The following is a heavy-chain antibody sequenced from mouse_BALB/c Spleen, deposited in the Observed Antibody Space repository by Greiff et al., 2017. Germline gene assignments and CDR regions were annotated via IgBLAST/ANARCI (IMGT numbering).Heavy chain of an antibody. J-gene: IGHJ4*01. CDR3: ARSGGYDAMDY. Sequence: QVQLQQSGAELVRPGSSVKISCKASGYAFSSYWMNWVKQRPGQGLEWIGQIYPGDGDTNYNGKFKGKATLTADKYSSTAYMQLSSLTSEDSAVYFCARSGGYDAMDYWGQGTSVTVSS. V-gene: IGHV1-80*01. D-gene: IGHD1-1*02. CDR2: IYPGDGDT. CDR1: GYAFSSYW.